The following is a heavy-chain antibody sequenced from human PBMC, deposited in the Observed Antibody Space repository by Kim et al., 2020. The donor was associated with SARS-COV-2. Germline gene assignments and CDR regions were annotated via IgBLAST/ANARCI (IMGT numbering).Heavy chain of an antibody. CDR3: AKYYDFWSGPPLWYGMDV. D-gene: IGHD3-3*01. CDR1: GFTFSSYA. J-gene: IGHJ6*02. V-gene: IGHV3-23*01. Sequence: GGSLRLSCAASGFTFSSYAMSWVRQAPGKGLEWVSAISGSGGSTYYADSVKGRFTISRDNSKNTLYLQMNSLRAEDTAVYYCAKYYDFWSGPPLWYGMDVWGQGTTVTVSS. CDR2: ISGSGGST.